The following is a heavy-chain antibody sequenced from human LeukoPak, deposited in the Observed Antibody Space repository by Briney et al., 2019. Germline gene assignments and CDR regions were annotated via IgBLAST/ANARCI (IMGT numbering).Heavy chain of an antibody. CDR3: ARGSSGMLDY. Sequence: SETLSLTCTVSGSSISSGGYSWSWIRQPPGKGLEWIGYIYHSGSTYYNPSLKSRVTISVDRSKNQFSLKLSSVTAADTAVYYCARGSSGMLDYWGQGTLVTVSS. D-gene: IGHD3-22*01. V-gene: IGHV4-30-2*01. CDR2: IYHSGST. CDR1: GSSISSGGYS. J-gene: IGHJ4*02.